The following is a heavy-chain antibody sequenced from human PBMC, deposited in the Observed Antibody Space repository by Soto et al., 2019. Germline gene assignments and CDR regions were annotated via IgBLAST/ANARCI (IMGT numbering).Heavy chain of an antibody. D-gene: IGHD3-3*02. CDR1: GFPFDEYA. V-gene: IGHV3-20*04. CDR2: INWNGGSK. CDR3: GRAKHFYNKPGVFPSSAP. J-gene: IGHJ5*02. Sequence: GGSLRLSCAASGFPFDEYALTWVRQAPGKGLEWVAGINWNGGSKGYADSVKGRFTISRDNAKSSLYLQMNNLRAEDTAFYFCGRAKHFYNKPGVFPSSAPWGQGAKVPVSP.